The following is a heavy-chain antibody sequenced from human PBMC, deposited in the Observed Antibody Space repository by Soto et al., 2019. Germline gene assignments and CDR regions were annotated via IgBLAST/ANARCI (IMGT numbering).Heavy chain of an antibody. CDR2: ISYDGSNK. J-gene: IGHJ4*02. CDR1: GFTFSSYG. D-gene: IGHD2-15*01. CDR3: AKARPIYCSGGSCYSARFDY. Sequence: PGGSLRLSCAASGFTFSSYGMHWVRQAPGKGLEWVAVISYDGSNKYYADSVKGRFTISRDNSKNTLYLQMNSLRAEDTAVYYCAKARPIYCSGGSCYSARFDYWGQGTLVTVSS. V-gene: IGHV3-30*18.